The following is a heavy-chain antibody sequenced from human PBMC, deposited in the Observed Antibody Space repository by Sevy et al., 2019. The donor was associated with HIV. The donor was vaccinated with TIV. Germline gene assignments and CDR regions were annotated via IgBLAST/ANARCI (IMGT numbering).Heavy chain of an antibody. CDR2: ISYDGSRT. Sequence: GGSLRLSCAASGFTFSDYTIHWVRPAPGKGLEWVSVISYDGSRTSYADSVKGRFTISRDNSKNTLFLQMNSLRAEDTAVYYCTRVRGLLGWFDSWGQGTLVTVSS. V-gene: IGHV3-30*04. J-gene: IGHJ5*01. CDR1: GFTFSDYT. CDR3: TRVRGLLGWFDS. D-gene: IGHD3-10*01.